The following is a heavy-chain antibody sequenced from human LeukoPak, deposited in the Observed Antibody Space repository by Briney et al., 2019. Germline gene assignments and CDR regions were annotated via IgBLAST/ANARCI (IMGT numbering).Heavy chain of an antibody. D-gene: IGHD1/OR15-1a*01. CDR3: ARHMTATGTRGFDY. Sequence: SETLSLTCTVYGGSFSGYYWSWIRQPPGKGLEWIGEINHSGSTNYNPSLESRVTITVDKSKDHVSLSLSSVTAADTAVYYCARHMTATGTRGFDYWGLGTLVTVSA. CDR2: INHSGST. J-gene: IGHJ4*02. CDR1: GGSFSGYY. V-gene: IGHV4-34*01.